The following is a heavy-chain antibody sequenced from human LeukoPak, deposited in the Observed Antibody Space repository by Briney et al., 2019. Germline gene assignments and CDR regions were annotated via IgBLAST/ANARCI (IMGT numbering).Heavy chain of an antibody. CDR3: ARDMTGNPWGSYRSDAFDI. V-gene: IGHV1-18*01. CDR2: ISAYNGNT. J-gene: IGHJ3*02. CDR1: GYTFTSYG. Sequence: GASVKVSCKASGYTFTSYGISWVRQAPGQGLERMGWISAYNGNTNYAQKLQGRVTMTTDTSTSTAYMELRSLRSDDTAVYYCARDMTGNPWGSYRSDAFDIWGQGTMVTVSS. D-gene: IGHD3-16*02.